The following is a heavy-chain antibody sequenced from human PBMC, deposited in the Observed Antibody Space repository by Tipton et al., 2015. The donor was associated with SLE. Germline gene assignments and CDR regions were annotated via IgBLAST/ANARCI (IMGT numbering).Heavy chain of an antibody. CDR2: INHSGST. V-gene: IGHV4-34*01. J-gene: IGHJ4*02. CDR3: ARGPTVRWVVVITPPFAY. D-gene: IGHD2-21*01. Sequence: TLSLTCTVSGYSISGGYYWGWNRQPPGKGLEWIGEINHSGSTSYNPSHKSRVTISVDTSKNQFSLRLSSVTAADTAVYYCARGPTVRWVVVITPPFAYWGQGTLVTVSS. CDR1: GYSISGGYY.